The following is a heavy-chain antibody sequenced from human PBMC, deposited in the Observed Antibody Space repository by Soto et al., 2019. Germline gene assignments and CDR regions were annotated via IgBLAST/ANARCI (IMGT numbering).Heavy chain of an antibody. D-gene: IGHD2-2*01. CDR1: GGSFSGYY. CDR2: INHSGST. V-gene: IGHV4-34*01. CDR3: AVYCSSTSCRRLERRYYYYGMDV. J-gene: IGHJ6*02. Sequence: SETLSLTXAVYGGSFSGYYWSWIRQPPGKGLEWIGEINHSGSTNYNPSLKSRVTISVDTSKNQFSLKLSSVTAADTAVYYCAVYCSSTSCRRLERRYYYYGMDVWGQGTTVTVSS.